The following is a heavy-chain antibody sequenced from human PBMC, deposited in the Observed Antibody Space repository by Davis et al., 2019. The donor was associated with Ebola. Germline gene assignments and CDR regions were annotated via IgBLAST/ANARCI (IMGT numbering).Heavy chain of an antibody. D-gene: IGHD6-13*01. Sequence: GESLKISCSASGFTFSSYGMHWVRQAPGKGLEWVAVISYDGSNKYYADSVKGRFTISRDNSKNTLYLQMNSLRAEDTAVYYCARESLHEQQLLYYYGMDVWGQGTTVTVSS. CDR3: ARESLHEQQLLYYYGMDV. J-gene: IGHJ6*02. CDR1: GFTFSSYG. V-gene: IGHV3-30*03. CDR2: ISYDGSNK.